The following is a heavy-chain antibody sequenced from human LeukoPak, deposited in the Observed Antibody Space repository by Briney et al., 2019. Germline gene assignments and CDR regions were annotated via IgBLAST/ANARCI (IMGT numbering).Heavy chain of an antibody. CDR1: GGSFSGYY. CDR3: ARGALRYFDWLKKDYYYMDV. CDR2: INQSGST. J-gene: IGHJ6*03. V-gene: IGHV4-34*01. D-gene: IGHD3-9*01. Sequence: SETLSLTCAVYGGSFSGYYWNWIRQPPGKGLEWIGEINQSGSTNYNPSLKSRVTISVDKSKNQFSLKLSSVTAADTAVYYCARGALRYFDWLKKDYYYMDVWGKGTTVTISS.